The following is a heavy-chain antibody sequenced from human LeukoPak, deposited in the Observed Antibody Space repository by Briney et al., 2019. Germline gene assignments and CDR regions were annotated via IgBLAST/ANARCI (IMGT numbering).Heavy chain of an antibody. Sequence: GGSLRLSCAASGFTFSSYAMSWVRQAPGKGLEWVSAVSGSAGSTYYADSVKGRFTISRDNSKNTLYLQMNSLRAEDTAVYYCAVSFYYYYMDVWGKGTTVTVSS. V-gene: IGHV3-23*01. D-gene: IGHD1-7*01. J-gene: IGHJ6*03. CDR3: AVSFYYYYMDV. CDR1: GFTFSSYA. CDR2: VSGSAGST.